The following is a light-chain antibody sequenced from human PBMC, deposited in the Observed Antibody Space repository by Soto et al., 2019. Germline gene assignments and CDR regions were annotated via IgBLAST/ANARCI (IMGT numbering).Light chain of an antibody. V-gene: IGKV3-11*01. Sequence: IVLTHPPATLSLSPCERAPLSARASQSVSVYLAWYQQKPGQAPRLLISDASNRATGIPDRFSGSGSGTDFTLTISRLEPEDFVVYHCQQYGDLPPTFGQGTKVDIK. CDR1: QSVSVY. J-gene: IGKJ1*01. CDR3: QQYGDLPPT. CDR2: DAS.